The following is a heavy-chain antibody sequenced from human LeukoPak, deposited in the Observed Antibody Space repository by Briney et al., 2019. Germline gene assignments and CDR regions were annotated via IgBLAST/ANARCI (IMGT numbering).Heavy chain of an antibody. CDR3: AREATSGYYYSYFDY. Sequence: PGGSLRLSCAASGFTFTDYYMSWIRQAPGKGLEWLSYISSSGSTIYYADSVKGRFTISRDNAKNSLYLQMNSLRAEDTALYYCAREATSGYYYSYFDYWGQGTLVTVSS. CDR1: GFTFTDYY. D-gene: IGHD3-22*01. J-gene: IGHJ4*02. CDR2: ISSSGSTI. V-gene: IGHV3-11*01.